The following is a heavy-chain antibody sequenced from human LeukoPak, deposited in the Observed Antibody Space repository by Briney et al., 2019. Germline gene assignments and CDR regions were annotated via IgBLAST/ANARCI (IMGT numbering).Heavy chain of an antibody. CDR1: GYTFTGYY. V-gene: IGHV1-2*02. J-gene: IGHJ6*02. D-gene: IGHD2-2*01. Sequence: ASVKVSCKASGYTFTGYYMHWVRQAPGQGLEWMGWINPNGGGTNYAQKFQGRVTMTRDTSISTAYMELSRLRSDDTAVYYCARDRVVVVPAAMLYYYGMDVWGQGTTVTVSS. CDR2: INPNGGGT. CDR3: ARDRVVVVPAAMLYYYGMDV.